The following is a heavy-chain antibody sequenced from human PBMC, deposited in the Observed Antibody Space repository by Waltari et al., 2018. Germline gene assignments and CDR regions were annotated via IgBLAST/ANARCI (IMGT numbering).Heavy chain of an antibody. CDR3: TRGILFSGYMDV. CDR2: FYHSGSK. V-gene: IGHV4-38-2*01. J-gene: IGHJ6*03. D-gene: IGHD3-10*02. Sequence: QVQLQESGPGLLKPSETLSLTCAVPDSSISSHFSRGWIRRPPGRGLEWIGSFYHSGSKYYKPSLKSRVTISVDTSRNQFSLRLSSVTAADTAVYYCTRGILFSGYMDVWGKGTTVIVSS. CDR1: DSSISSHFS.